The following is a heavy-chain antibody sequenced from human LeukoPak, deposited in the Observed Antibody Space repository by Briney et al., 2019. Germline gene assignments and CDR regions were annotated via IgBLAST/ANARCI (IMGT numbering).Heavy chain of an antibody. Sequence: GASVKVSCKASGGTFSSYAISWVRQAPGQGLEWMGRIIPILGIANYAQKFQGRVTITADKSTSTAYMELSSLRSEDTAVYYCAREPSIVSCGLGDYWGQGTLVTVSS. CDR1: GGTFSSYA. CDR3: AREPSIVSCGLGDY. J-gene: IGHJ4*02. CDR2: IIPILGIA. D-gene: IGHD6-19*01. V-gene: IGHV1-69*04.